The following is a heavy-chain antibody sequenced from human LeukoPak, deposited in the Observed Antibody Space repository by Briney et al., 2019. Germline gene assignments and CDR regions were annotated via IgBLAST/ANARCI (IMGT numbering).Heavy chain of an antibody. CDR3: AKEAGYSGYDYPDY. J-gene: IGHJ4*02. D-gene: IGHD5-12*01. CDR1: GFTFSSYA. V-gene: IGHV3-23*01. CDR2: ISGSGYST. Sequence: TGGSLRLSCAASGFTFSSYAMSWVRQAPGKGLEWVSAISGSGYSTYYADSVKGRFTISRDDSKNTLYLQMNSLRAEDTAVYYCAKEAGYSGYDYPDYWGQGTLVTVSS.